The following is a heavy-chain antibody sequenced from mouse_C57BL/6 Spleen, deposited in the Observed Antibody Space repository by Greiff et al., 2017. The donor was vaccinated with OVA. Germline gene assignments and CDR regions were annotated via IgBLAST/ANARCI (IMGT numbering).Heavy chain of an antibody. CDR2: INPYNGGT. CDR1: GYTFTDYY. Sequence: EVKLQESGPVLVKPGASVKMSCKASGYTFTDYYMNWVKQSHGKSLEWIGVINPYNGGTSYNQKFKGKATLTVDKSSSTAYMELNSLTSEDSAVYYCARGATVDAMDYWGQGTSVTVSS. J-gene: IGHJ4*01. CDR3: ARGATVDAMDY. V-gene: IGHV1-19*01. D-gene: IGHD1-1*01.